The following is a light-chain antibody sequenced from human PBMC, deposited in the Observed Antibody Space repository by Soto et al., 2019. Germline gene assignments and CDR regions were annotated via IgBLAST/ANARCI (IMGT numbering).Light chain of an antibody. J-gene: IGLJ1*01. CDR1: SSDIGAYNY. CDR2: DVT. V-gene: IGLV2-11*01. CDR3: CSYAGIYSYV. Sequence: QSALTQPRSVSGSPGQSVTISCTGTSSDIGAYNYVSWYQQHPGQAPKVVVYDVTKRPSGVPDRFCGSKSGNTASLTISGLQAEDEADYYCCSYAGIYSYVFGSGTKLTVL.